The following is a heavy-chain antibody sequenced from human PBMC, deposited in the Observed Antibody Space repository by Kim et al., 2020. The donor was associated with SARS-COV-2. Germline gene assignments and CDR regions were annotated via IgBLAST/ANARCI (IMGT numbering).Heavy chain of an antibody. V-gene: IGHV1-8*01. Sequence: ASVKVSCKASGYIFTSDDINWVRQATGQGLEWMGWIDPRTGNTAYAQKLQDRVTMTRNTSISTVYMGLSSLRSDDTAVYYCVSRYSSSPRWSYWGQGTLVTVSS. CDR1: GYIFTSDD. D-gene: IGHD6-6*01. J-gene: IGHJ4*02. CDR3: VSRYSSSPRWSY. CDR2: IDPRTGNT.